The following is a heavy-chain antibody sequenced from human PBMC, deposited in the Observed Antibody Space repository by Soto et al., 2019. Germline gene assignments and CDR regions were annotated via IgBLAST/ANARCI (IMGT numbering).Heavy chain of an antibody. J-gene: IGHJ4*02. D-gene: IGHD3-10*01. CDR2: ISWNSGSI. V-gene: IGHV3-9*01. Sequence: VQLVESGGGLVQPGRSLRLSCAASGFTFDDYAMHWVRQAPGKGLEWVSGISWNSGSIGYADSVKGRFTISRDNAKNSLYLQMNSLRAEDTALYYCAKARYHGSGSYYDYWGQGTLVTVSS. CDR3: AKARYHGSGSYYDY. CDR1: GFTFDDYA.